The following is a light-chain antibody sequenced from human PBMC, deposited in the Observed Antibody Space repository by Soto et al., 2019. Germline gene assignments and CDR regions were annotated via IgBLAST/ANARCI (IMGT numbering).Light chain of an antibody. J-gene: IGKJ5*01. CDR2: DTS. Sequence: EIVLTQSPVTLSLSPGERATLSCRASQSVYNFLAWYQQKPGQAPRLLIYDTSERATGIPARFSGSGSGTDFTLTISSLEPEDFATYYCQQLDSYPITFGQGTRLEIK. CDR3: QQLDSYPIT. V-gene: IGKV3-11*01. CDR1: QSVYNF.